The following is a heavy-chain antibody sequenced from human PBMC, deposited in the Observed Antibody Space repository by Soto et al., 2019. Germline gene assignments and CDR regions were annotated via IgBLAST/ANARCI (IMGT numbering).Heavy chain of an antibody. CDR3: ARDVRDIVVVVAATTYYYYGMDV. CDR2: IYHSGST. Sequence: TSETLSLTCAVSGGSISSSNWWSWVRQPPGKGLEWIGEIYHSGSTNYNPSLKSRVTISVDKSKNQFSLKLSSVTAADTAVYYCARDVRDIVVVVAATTYYYYGMDVWGQGTTVTVSS. CDR1: GGSISSSNW. D-gene: IGHD2-15*01. V-gene: IGHV4-4*02. J-gene: IGHJ6*02.